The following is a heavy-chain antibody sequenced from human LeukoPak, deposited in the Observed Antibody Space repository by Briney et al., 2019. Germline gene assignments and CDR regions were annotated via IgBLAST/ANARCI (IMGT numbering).Heavy chain of an antibody. CDR1: GDSISSSPYY. Sequence: SETLSLTCTVSGDSISSSPYYWGWIRQPPGKGLEWIGSFYYSGSTYYNPSLQSRVTISVDTSKNQLSLKLSSVTAADTAVYYCARPSLAARHPSFGLWGCGTLVTVSS. J-gene: IGHJ2*01. V-gene: IGHV4-39*01. CDR2: FYYSGST. CDR3: ARPSLAARHPSFGL. D-gene: IGHD6-6*01.